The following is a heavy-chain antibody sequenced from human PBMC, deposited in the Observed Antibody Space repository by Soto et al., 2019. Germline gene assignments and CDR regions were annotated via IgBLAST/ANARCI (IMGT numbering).Heavy chain of an antibody. CDR1: LFVVSDNY. CDR3: ATRMTTAPY. V-gene: IGHV3-66*01. J-gene: IGHJ4*02. CDR2: IYSGGGT. Sequence: EERLVQSGGGLVQPGGSLRLSCAASLFVVSDNYMSWVRQAPGKGLEWVALIYSGGGTDYAESVKGRFTISRDKSKNTLYLQMNRLKAEDTGIYYCATRMTTAPYWGQGTVVTVSS. D-gene: IGHD4-17*01.